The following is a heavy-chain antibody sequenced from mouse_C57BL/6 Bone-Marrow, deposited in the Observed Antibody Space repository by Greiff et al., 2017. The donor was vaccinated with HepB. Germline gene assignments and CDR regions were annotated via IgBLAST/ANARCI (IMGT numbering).Heavy chain of an antibody. CDR3: ARGPITTVVEDAMDY. Sequence: QVHVKQSGPELVKPGASVKLSCKASGYTFTSYDINWVKQRPGQGLEWIGWIYPRDGSTKYNEKFKGKATLTVDTSSSTAYMELHSLTSEDSAVYYCARGPITTVVEDAMDYWGQGTSVTVSS. V-gene: IGHV1-85*01. CDR1: GYTFTSYD. D-gene: IGHD1-1*01. J-gene: IGHJ4*01. CDR2: IYPRDGST.